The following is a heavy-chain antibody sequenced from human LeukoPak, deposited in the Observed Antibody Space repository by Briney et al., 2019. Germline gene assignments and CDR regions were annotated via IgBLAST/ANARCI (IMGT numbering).Heavy chain of an antibody. V-gene: IGHV3-30-3*01. J-gene: IGHJ3*02. CDR1: GFTFSSYA. D-gene: IGHD2/OR15-2a*01. Sequence: PGGSLRLSCAASGFTFSSYAMHWVRQAPGKGLEWVAVISYDGSNKYYADSVKGRFTISRDNSKNTLYLQMNSLRAEDTAVYYCARGDSIAGDAFDIWGQGTMVTVSS. CDR2: ISYDGSNK. CDR3: ARGDSIAGDAFDI.